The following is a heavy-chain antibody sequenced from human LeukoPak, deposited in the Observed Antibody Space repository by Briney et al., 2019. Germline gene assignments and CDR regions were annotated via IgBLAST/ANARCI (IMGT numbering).Heavy chain of an antibody. CDR3: ARDRGPYSDY. CDR2: MNPNSGGT. Sequence: GASVKVSCKASGYTFTGYGISWVRQAPGQGLEWMGWMNPNSGGTNYAQKFQGRVTMTRDTSISTAYMELSRLRSDDTAVYYCARDRGPYSDYWGQGTLVTVSS. J-gene: IGHJ4*02. CDR1: GYTFTGYG. D-gene: IGHD2-21*01. V-gene: IGHV1-2*02.